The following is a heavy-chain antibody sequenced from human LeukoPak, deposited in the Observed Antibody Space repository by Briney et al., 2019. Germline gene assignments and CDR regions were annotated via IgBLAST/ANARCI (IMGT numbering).Heavy chain of an antibody. J-gene: IGHJ6*03. CDR3: ARVKGFSNYYYYYMDV. D-gene: IGHD3-22*01. CDR1: GYTFTKYG. Sequence: ASVKVSCKASGYTFTKYGVAWVRQAPGQGLEWMGWISAYNGNTNYAQKFQGRVTMTTDTSTSTAYMDLRSLRSDDTAVYYCARVKGFSNYYYYYMDVWGKGTTVTVSS. V-gene: IGHV1-18*01. CDR2: ISAYNGNT.